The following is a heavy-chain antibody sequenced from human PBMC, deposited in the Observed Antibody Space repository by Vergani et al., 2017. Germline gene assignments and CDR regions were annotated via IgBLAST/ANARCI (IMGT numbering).Heavy chain of an antibody. CDR1: GYTFTSYA. V-gene: IGHV1-8*01. CDR3: ARGCQGATWGLGYDYYYMDV. J-gene: IGHJ6*03. D-gene: IGHD1-26*01. CDR2: LNPNSGNT. Sequence: QVQLVQSGAEVKKPGASVKVSCKASGYTFTSYAINWVRPAPGQGLEWMGWLNPNSGNTGYAQKFQGRVTMTRNTSISTAYMELSSLRSEDTAVYYCARGCQGATWGLGYDYYYMDVGGEGTTVTVSS.